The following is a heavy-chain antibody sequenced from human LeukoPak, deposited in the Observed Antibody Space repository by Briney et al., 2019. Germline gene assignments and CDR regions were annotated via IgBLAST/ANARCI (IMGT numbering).Heavy chain of an antibody. J-gene: IGHJ4*02. V-gene: IGHV4-59*08. CDR3: ARQGGYIAPLAL. Sequence: SETLSLTCTVSGGSISSYYWSWIRQPPGKGLEWIGYISYSGNTNYDPSLKSRVTISVDTSKNQFSLKLTSVTAADTAVYYCARQGGYIAPLALWGQGTLVTVSA. CDR1: GGSISSYY. CDR2: ISYSGNT. D-gene: IGHD6-13*01.